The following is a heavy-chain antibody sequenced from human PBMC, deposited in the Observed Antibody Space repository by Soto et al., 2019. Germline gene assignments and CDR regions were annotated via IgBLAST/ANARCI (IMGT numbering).Heavy chain of an antibody. CDR1: GFTFSSYA. V-gene: IGHV3-30-3*01. Sequence: GGSLRLSCAASGFTFSSYAMHWVRQAPGKGLEWVAVISYDGSNKYYADSVKGRFTISRDNSKNTLYLQMNSLRAEDTAVYYCARGGYKVVWWELLGYFDYWGQGTLVTVSS. CDR3: ARGGYKVVWWELLGYFDY. J-gene: IGHJ4*02. CDR2: ISYDGSNK. D-gene: IGHD1-26*01.